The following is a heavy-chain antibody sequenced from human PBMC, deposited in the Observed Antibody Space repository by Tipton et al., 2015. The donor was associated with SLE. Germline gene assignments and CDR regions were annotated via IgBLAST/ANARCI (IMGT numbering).Heavy chain of an antibody. CDR2: ISSSSNFI. V-gene: IGHV3-21*04. D-gene: IGHD3-3*01. Sequence: GSLRLSCAASGFTFSSYSMNWVRQAPGKGLEWVSSISSSSNFIYYADSLKGRFTISRDNAKNSLYLQMNSLRVEDTAVYYCAKAVGNLGDFWSGYYLDQWGQGTLVTVSS. CDR1: GFTFSSYS. CDR3: AKAVGNLGDFWSGYYLDQ. J-gene: IGHJ4*02.